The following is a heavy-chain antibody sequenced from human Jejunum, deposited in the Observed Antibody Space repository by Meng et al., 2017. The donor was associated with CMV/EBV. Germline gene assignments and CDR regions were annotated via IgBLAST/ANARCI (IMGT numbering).Heavy chain of an antibody. CDR3: ARRHDIDLFFDY. D-gene: IGHD3-9*01. V-gene: IGHV1-2*06. J-gene: IGHJ4*02. CDR2: INPNTAAT. CDR1: GYTFTGYF. Sequence: QLLLVQSGAEVKKPGASVKVSCKTSGYTFTGYFIHWVRQAPGQGLEWMGRINPNTAATDYAQKFQGRVTMIGDMSTNTVYLEMNSLRSGDTAVYYCARRHDIDLFFDYWGQGSLVTVSS.